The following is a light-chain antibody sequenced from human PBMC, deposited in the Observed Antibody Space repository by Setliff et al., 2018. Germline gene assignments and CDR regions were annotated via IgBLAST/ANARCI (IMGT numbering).Light chain of an antibody. V-gene: IGLV2-14*03. CDR2: DVS. Sequence: QSALAQPASVSGSPGQSITISCTGTSSDVGGYNSVSWYQQHPGKAPKLMIYDVSNRPSGVSNRFSGSKSGNTASLTISGLQAEDEADYYCSSCTSSSIFDVFGTGTKVTVL. CDR1: SSDVGGYNS. J-gene: IGLJ1*01. CDR3: SSCTSSSIFDV.